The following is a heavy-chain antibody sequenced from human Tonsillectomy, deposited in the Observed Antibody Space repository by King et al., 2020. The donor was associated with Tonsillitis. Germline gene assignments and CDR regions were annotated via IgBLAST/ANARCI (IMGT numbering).Heavy chain of an antibody. V-gene: IGHV3-30-3*01. CDR1: GFTFSTYA. D-gene: IGHD2-15*01. Sequence: VQLVESGGGVVQPGRSLRLSCAASGFTFSTYAMHWVRQAPGKGLEWVAVISYDGSMIYYAASGKGRFTISRDHSKISLYLQMKSLRAEDTAVYFCARDRGYCSGGNCYRPYYFDYWGQGTLVTVSS. J-gene: IGHJ4*02. CDR3: ARDRGYCSGGNCYRPYYFDY. CDR2: ISYDGSMI.